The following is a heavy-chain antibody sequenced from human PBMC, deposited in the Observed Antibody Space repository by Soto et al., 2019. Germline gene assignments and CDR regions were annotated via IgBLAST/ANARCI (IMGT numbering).Heavy chain of an antibody. CDR2: IKSKTDGGTT. V-gene: IGHV3-15*01. D-gene: IGHD5-18*01. CDR1: GFTFSNAW. Sequence: EVQLVESGGGLVKPGGSLRLSCAASGFTFSNAWMSWVRQAPGKGLEWVGRIKSKTDGGTTDYAAPVKGRFTISRDDSKNTLYLQMNSLKTEDTAVYYCTTVVRGYSYGAAYWGQGTLVTVSS. CDR3: TTVVRGYSYGAAY. J-gene: IGHJ4*02.